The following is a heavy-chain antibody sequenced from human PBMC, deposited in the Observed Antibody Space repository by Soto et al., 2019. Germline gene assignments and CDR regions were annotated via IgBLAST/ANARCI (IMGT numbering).Heavy chain of an antibody. V-gene: IGHV6-1*01. J-gene: IGHJ6*03. Sequence: PSQTLSLTCAISGDSDSSNSAAWNWIRLSPSRGLEWLARTYYRSRWYNDYAVSVRSRITVNPDTSKNQFSLQLTSVTPEDTAVYYCAGTTSHQWYYMDVWGKGTTVTVSS. CDR1: GDSDSSNSAA. CDR2: TYYRSRWYN. D-gene: IGHD1-7*01. CDR3: AGTTSHQWYYMDV.